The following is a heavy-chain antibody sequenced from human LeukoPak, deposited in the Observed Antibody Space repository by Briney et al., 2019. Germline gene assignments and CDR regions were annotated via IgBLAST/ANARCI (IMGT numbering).Heavy chain of an antibody. CDR3: ARDQYSETHAAH. J-gene: IGHJ4*02. D-gene: IGHD5-18*01. CDR2: IYIGGTT. CDR1: GFTVSSNH. V-gene: IGHV3-66*01. Sequence: PGGSLRLSCALSGFTVSSNHTSWVRHAPGKGLGWLSVIYIGGTTYNEALVKGRFTISRDESKNPLHLQMNSLRAQDTAVFYWARDQYSETHAAHWGEGALVTVSS.